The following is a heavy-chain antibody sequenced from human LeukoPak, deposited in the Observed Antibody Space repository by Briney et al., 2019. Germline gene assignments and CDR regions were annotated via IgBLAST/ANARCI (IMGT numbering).Heavy chain of an antibody. CDR1: GFTFRNYA. D-gene: IGHD2-2*01. CDR2: ISFDGTKK. J-gene: IGHJ5*02. V-gene: IGHV3-30-3*01. CDR3: ASLATIIIVPTATPHDYFDL. Sequence: AGRSLRLSCAASGFTFRNYALHWVRQAPGKGLEWVAFISFDGTKKYYADSLKGRFTISRDNSKNTLSLQMNSLRVEDTAVYYCASLATIIIVPTATPHDYFDLWGQGTVVTVSS.